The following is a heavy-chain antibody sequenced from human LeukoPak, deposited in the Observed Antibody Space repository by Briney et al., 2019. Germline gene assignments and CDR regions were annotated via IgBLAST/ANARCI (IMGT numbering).Heavy chain of an antibody. CDR2: ICGSGGST. Sequence: GGSLRLSCAASGFTFSSYAMSWVRQAPGKGLEWVSAICGSGGSTYYADSVKGRFTISRDNSKNTLYLQMNSLRAEDTAVYYCAKAKTWDYYDSSGYYFDYWGQGTLVTVSS. J-gene: IGHJ4*02. CDR1: GFTFSSYA. V-gene: IGHV3-23*01. CDR3: AKAKTWDYYDSSGYYFDY. D-gene: IGHD3-22*01.